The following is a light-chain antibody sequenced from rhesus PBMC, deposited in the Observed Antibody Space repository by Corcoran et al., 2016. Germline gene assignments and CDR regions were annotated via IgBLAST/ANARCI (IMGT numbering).Light chain of an antibody. V-gene: IGKV1-43*02. CDR1: QGISTH. CDR3: LQYNSDPYS. J-gene: IGKJ2*01. CDR2: AAS. Sequence: DIQMTQSSSSLPASVRDRVTSNCRVSQGISTHLNWYQQKTGNEPKRLIYAASILESGVPERFRGRGSETDFTLTISSLQPEDFATYCCLQYNSDPYSFRQVTKVEIK.